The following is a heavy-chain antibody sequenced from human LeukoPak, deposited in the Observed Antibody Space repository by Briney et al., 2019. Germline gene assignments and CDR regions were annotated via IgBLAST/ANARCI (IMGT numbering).Heavy chain of an antibody. J-gene: IGHJ4*02. CDR1: GDSITTAY. CDR2: IFYTGDK. D-gene: IGHD3-22*01. CDR3: ARASYSYDINGWVPFDY. V-gene: IGHV4-59*08. Sequence: PSETLSLTCTVSGDSITTAYWSWMRQPPGKGLESIGYIFYTGDKNYNPSLGSRVTISGDTSKNQFSLRLSSVTAADTAVYYCARASYSYDINGWVPFDYWGQGTLVTVSS.